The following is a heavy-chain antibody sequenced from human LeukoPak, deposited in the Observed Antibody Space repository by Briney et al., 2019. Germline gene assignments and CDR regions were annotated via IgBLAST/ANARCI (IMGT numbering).Heavy chain of an antibody. D-gene: IGHD4-17*01. CDR3: ARDYSTVTTFFDY. J-gene: IGHJ4*02. CDR1: GFTFSSYS. CDR2: ISSSSSPI. V-gene: IGHV3-48*01. Sequence: TGGSLRLSCVVSGFTFSSYSMNWVRQAPGKGLEWVSYISSSSSPIYYAGSVKGRFTISRDNAKNSLYLQMNSLRAEDTAVYYCARDYSTVTTFFDYWGQGTLVTVSS.